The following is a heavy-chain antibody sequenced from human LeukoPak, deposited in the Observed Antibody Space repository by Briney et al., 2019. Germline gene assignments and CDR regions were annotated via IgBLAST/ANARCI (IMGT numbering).Heavy chain of an antibody. CDR1: GFTFSTYW. CDR2: IKEDGSEK. D-gene: IGHD4-17*01. Sequence: QSGGSLRLSCAASGFTFSTYWMSWVRQAPGQGLEWVANIKEDGSEKYYVDSVKGRFTISRDNAKNSVYLQMISLRAEDTAVYYCARDSGLTTVTTYWDNWGQGTLVTVSS. J-gene: IGHJ4*02. CDR3: ARDSGLTTVTTYWDN. V-gene: IGHV3-7*05.